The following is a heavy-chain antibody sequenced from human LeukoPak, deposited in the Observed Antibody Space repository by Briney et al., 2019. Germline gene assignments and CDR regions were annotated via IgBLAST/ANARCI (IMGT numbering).Heavy chain of an antibody. V-gene: IGHV4-34*01. Sequence: SETLSLTCAVYGGSFSGYYWSWIRQPPGKGLEWIGEINHSGSTNYNPSLKSRVTISVDTSKNQFSLKLSSVTAADTAVYYCAREFSSSGWLGKFDYWGQGTLVTVSS. J-gene: IGHJ4*02. CDR2: INHSGST. CDR1: GGSFSGYY. D-gene: IGHD6-19*01. CDR3: AREFSSSGWLGKFDY.